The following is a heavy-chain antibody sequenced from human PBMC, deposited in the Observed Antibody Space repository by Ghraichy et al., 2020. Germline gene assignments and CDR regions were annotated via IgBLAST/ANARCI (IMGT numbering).Heavy chain of an antibody. D-gene: IGHD6-13*01. CDR3: ARDLLAAAGSGIYYYYYYMDV. CDR2: IKQDGSEK. J-gene: IGHJ6*03. CDR1: GFTFSSYW. Sequence: GGLRLSCAASGFTFSSYWMSWVRQAPGKGLEWVANIKQDGSEKYYVDSVKGRFTISRDNAKNSLYLQMNSLRAEDTAVYYCARDLLAAAGSGIYYYYYYMDVWGKGTTVTVSS. V-gene: IGHV3-7*01.